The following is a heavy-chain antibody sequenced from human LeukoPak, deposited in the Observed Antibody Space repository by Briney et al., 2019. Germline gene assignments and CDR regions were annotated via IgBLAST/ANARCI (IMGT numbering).Heavy chain of an antibody. Sequence: ASVKVSCKASGGTFSSHAISWVRQAPGQGLEWMGGIIPIFGTANYAQKFQGRVTMTEDTSTDTAYMELSSLRSEDTAVYYCATGRGLGPGYSSSWLDYWGQGTLVTVSS. J-gene: IGHJ4*02. CDR3: ATGRGLGPGYSSSWLDY. V-gene: IGHV1-69*06. CDR1: GGTFSSHA. CDR2: IIPIFGTA. D-gene: IGHD6-13*01.